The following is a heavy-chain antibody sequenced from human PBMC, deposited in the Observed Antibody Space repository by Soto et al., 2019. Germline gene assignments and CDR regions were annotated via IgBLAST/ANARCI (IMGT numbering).Heavy chain of an antibody. CDR1: GYTFNNYG. V-gene: IGHV1-18*01. CDR3: ARDWRGAEGFDP. CDR2: IGTHNGDT. J-gene: IGHJ5*02. D-gene: IGHD3-3*01. Sequence: QVQLVQSGTEVKKPGASVKVSCKASGYTFNNYGFSWVRQAPGQGLEWVGWIGTHNGDTTYAQSFQGRVTMTIDTSMTTSYMELTSLTFDDTAVYFCARDWRGAEGFDPWGQGTLVIVSS.